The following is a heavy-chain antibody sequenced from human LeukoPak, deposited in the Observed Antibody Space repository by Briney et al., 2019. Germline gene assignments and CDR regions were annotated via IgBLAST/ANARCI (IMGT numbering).Heavy chain of an antibody. Sequence: PGGSLRLSCAASGFTFSSYGMHWVRQAPGKGLEWVAVISYDGSNKYYADSVKGRFTISRDNSKNTLYLQMNSLRAEDTAVYYCAREDRYSYSLDVYFDYWGQGTLVTVSS. J-gene: IGHJ4*02. V-gene: IGHV3-30*03. D-gene: IGHD5-12*01. CDR3: AREDRYSYSLDVYFDY. CDR1: GFTFSSYG. CDR2: ISYDGSNK.